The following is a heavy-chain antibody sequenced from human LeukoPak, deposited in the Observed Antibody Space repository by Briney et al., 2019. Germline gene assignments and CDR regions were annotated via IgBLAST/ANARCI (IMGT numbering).Heavy chain of an antibody. CDR3: ARVTDYYYYGMDV. CDR2: ISSSGSTI. V-gene: IGHV3-11*01. J-gene: IGHJ6*02. D-gene: IGHD2-21*02. CDR1: GFTFSDCY. Sequence: GGSLRLSCAASGFTFSDCYMSWIRQAPGKGLEWVSYISSSGSTIYYADSVKGRFTISRDNAKNSLYLQMNSLRAEDTAVYYCARVTDYYYYGMDVWGQGTTVTVSS.